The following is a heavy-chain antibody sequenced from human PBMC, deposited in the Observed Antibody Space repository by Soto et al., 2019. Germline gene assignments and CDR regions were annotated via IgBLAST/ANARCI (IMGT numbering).Heavy chain of an antibody. CDR1: GGFIISDNW. CDR2: IYHSGST. J-gene: IGHJ4*02. V-gene: IGHV4-4*02. D-gene: IGHD1-26*01. Sequence: SETLSLTCAVSGGFIISDNWWSWVRQPPGKGLEWIGEIYHSGSTNYNPSLKSRVTISVDKSRSQMSLKLISVTAADTAVYYCARGLFGGSHGPVGYWGQGTLVTVSS. CDR3: ARGLFGGSHGPVGY.